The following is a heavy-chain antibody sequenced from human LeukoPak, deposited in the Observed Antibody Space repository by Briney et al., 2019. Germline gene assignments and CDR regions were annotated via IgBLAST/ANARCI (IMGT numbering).Heavy chain of an antibody. CDR1: GFAFSSYA. Sequence: GGSLRLSCAASGFAFSSYAMSWVRQPPGKGLEWASVISRRDDYTYYADSVKGRFTISRDNSKNTLYLQMNTLRAEDTAVYYCANDYRSGSFHDFWGQGTLVTVSS. J-gene: IGHJ4*02. V-gene: IGHV3-23*01. CDR3: ANDYRSGSFHDF. CDR2: ISRRDDYT. D-gene: IGHD3-10*01.